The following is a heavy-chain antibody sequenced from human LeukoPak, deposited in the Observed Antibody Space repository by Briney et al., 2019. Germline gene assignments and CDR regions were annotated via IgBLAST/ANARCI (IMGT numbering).Heavy chain of an antibody. J-gene: IGHJ4*02. CDR3: ARGKARITMIVVVITSRYFDY. V-gene: IGHV4-34*01. D-gene: IGHD3-22*01. CDR2: INHSGST. CDR1: GGSFSGYY. Sequence: PSETLSLTCAVYGGSFSGYYWSWIRQPPGKGLEWIGEINHSGSTNYNPSLKSRVTISVDTSKNQFSLKLSSVTAADTAVYYCARGKARITMIVVVITSRYFDYWGQGTLVTVSS.